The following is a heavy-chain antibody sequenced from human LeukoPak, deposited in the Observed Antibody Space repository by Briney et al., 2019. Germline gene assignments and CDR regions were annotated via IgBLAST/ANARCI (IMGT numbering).Heavy chain of an antibody. J-gene: IGHJ4*02. V-gene: IGHV3-21*01. CDR1: GFTFSSYS. CDR3: ARAAGQLDDY. D-gene: IGHD6-13*01. Sequence: GGSLRLSCAASGFTFSSYSMNWVRQAPGKGLEWVSSISSSSSYIYYADSVKGRFTISRDNAKDSLYLQMNSLRAEDTAVYYCARAAGQLDDYWGQGTLVTVSS. CDR2: ISSSSSYI.